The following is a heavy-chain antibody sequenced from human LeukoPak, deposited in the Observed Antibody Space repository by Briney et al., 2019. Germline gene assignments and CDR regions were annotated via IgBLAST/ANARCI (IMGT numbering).Heavy chain of an antibody. V-gene: IGHV4-39*07. CDR2: IYYSGST. CDR1: GGSISSSSYY. J-gene: IGHJ4*02. D-gene: IGHD6-19*01. CDR3: ARAYSSGWYVDYFDY. Sequence: SETLSLTCTVSGGSISSSSYYWGWLRQPPGKGLEWIGSIYYSGSTNYNPSLKSRVTISVDTSKNQFSLKLSSVTAADTAVYYCARAYSSGWYVDYFDYWGQGTLVTVSS.